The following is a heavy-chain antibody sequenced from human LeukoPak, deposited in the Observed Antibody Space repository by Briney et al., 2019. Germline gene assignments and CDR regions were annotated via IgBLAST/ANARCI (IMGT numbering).Heavy chain of an antibody. CDR3: ARDYGGNFDY. V-gene: IGHV3-23*01. CDR2: ISGSGGST. CDR1: GFTFSSYA. D-gene: IGHD4-23*01. J-gene: IGHJ4*02. Sequence: GGSLRLSCAASGFTFSSYAMSWVRQAPGKGLEWVSAISGSGGSTYYADSVKGRFTISRDNAKNSLYLQMNSLGAEDTAVYYCARDYGGNFDYWGQGTLVTVSS.